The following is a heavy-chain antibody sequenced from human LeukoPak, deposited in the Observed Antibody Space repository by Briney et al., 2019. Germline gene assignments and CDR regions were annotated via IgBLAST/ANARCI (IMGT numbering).Heavy chain of an antibody. CDR1: GDSVSSNSAT. CDR2: TYYRSKWYK. J-gene: IGHJ1*01. Sequence: SQTLTLTCAISGDSVSSNSATWNWIRQSPSRGLEWLGKTYYRSKWYKYYAVSVKGRITINPDTSKNQFSLQLNSVTPEDTAVYYCARGPSYFQHWGQGTLVTVSS. V-gene: IGHV6-1*01. CDR3: ARGPSYFQH.